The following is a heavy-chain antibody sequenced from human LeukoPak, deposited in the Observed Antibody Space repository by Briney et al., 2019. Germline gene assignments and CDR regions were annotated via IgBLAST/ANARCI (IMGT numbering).Heavy chain of an antibody. CDR2: IIPIFGTA. CDR3: ASRGYSYGIGYFDY. CDR1: GGTFSSYA. V-gene: IGHV1-69*13. D-gene: IGHD5-18*01. J-gene: IGHJ4*02. Sequence: ASVKVSCKASGGTFSSYAISGVRQAPGQGLEWMGGIIPIFGTANYAQKFQGRVTITADESTSTAYMELSSLRSEDTAVYYCASRGYSYGIGYFDYWGQGTLVTVSS.